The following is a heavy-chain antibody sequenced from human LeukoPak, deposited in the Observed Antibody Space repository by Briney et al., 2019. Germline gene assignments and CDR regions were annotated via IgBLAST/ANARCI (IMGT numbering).Heavy chain of an antibody. CDR1: GFTFSGYY. CDR3: VREGNERRCKNFDF. V-gene: IGHV1-2*02. Sequence: RGSVTLSCKASGFTFSGYYINWVRQAPGKGLEWMGYINPRSGATSTPHTFKGRVIMTTDTSKNAAYMQLTSLISDDTAIYYCVREGNERRCKNFDFWGQGTLVTVSS. CDR2: INPRSGAT. J-gene: IGHJ4*02. D-gene: IGHD1-1*01.